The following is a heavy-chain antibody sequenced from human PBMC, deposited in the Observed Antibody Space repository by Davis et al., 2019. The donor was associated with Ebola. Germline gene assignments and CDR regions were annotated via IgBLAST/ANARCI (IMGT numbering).Heavy chain of an antibody. CDR2: IIPIFGTA. Sequence: AASVKVSCKASGGTFSSYAISWVRQAPGQGLEWMGGIIPIFGTANYAQKFQGRVTITADKSTSTAYMELSSLRSEDTAVYYCARDPPTTVTTWEDYYYGMDVWGQGTTVTVSS. CDR1: GGTFSSYA. V-gene: IGHV1-69*06. J-gene: IGHJ6*02. CDR3: ARDPPTTVTTWEDYYYGMDV. D-gene: IGHD4-17*01.